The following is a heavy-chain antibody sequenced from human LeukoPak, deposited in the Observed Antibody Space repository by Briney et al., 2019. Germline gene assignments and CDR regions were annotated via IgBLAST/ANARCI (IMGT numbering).Heavy chain of an antibody. CDR3: TRGAGTGWRLDS. V-gene: IGHV3-30*02. CDR2: IRYSASDE. CDR1: GFPFSYYG. Sequence: PGGSLRLSCAASGFPFSYYGMHWVRQAPGKGLEWVAFIRYSASDEYYADSVKGRFTISRDNAKNSLYLQMNSLKADDTAVYYCTRGAGTGWRLDSWGRGTLVTVSS. J-gene: IGHJ4*02. D-gene: IGHD6-19*01.